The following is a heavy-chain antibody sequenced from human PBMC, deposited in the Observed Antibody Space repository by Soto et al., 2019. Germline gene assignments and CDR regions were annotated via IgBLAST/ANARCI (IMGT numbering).Heavy chain of an antibody. D-gene: IGHD6-19*01. V-gene: IGHV4-39*01. Sequence: XEALYLTCTVSGCSISIRTYYWGWLRQPPGKGLEWIGSIYYSGSTYYNPSLKSRVTISVDTSKNQFSLKLSSVTAADTAVYYCARLAKWLVKNYYYYYGMDVWGQGTTVTVSS. CDR2: IYYSGST. CDR1: GCSISIRTYY. J-gene: IGHJ6*02. CDR3: ARLAKWLVKNYYYYYGMDV.